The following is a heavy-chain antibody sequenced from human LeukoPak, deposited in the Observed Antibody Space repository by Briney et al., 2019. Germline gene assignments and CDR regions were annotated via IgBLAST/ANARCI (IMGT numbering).Heavy chain of an antibody. CDR2: INPSGGST. D-gene: IGHD6-25*01. J-gene: IGHJ5*02. V-gene: IGHV1-46*01. Sequence: ASVKVSCKASGYTFTSYYMHWVRQAPGQGLEWMGIINPSGGSTSYAQKFQGRVTMTRDTSTSTVYMELSSLRSEDTAVYYCASDTKRIAAGFDPWGQGTLVTVSS. CDR3: ASDTKRIAAGFDP. CDR1: GYTFTSYY.